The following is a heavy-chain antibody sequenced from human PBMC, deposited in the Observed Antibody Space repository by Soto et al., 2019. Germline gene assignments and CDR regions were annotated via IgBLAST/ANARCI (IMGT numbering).Heavy chain of an antibody. Sequence: QVQLLQSGPELMKPGASVKLSCKASGYTFRNYGINWVRQAPGQGLEWMGWISAYNGDTNYAHNFQGRVTMATDTPTSAAYMELRSLKSDDTAVYDCARDGRQFGPNSDNFDIWGQGTTVTVSS. D-gene: IGHD3-10*01. CDR2: ISAYNGDT. CDR1: GYTFRNYG. CDR3: ARDGRQFGPNSDNFDI. V-gene: IGHV1-18*01. J-gene: IGHJ3*02.